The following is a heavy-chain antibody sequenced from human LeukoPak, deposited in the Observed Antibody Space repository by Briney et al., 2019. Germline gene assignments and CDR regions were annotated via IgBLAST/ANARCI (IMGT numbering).Heavy chain of an antibody. D-gene: IGHD2-21*02. CDR3: LRDRVAVTAADSFDY. Sequence: GGSLRLSCAASGFTFSSYWMHWVRQTPGKGLVWVSRIDSDGSSTRYADSVKGRFTISRDNAKNPLYLQMNSLRVEDTAVYYCLRDRVAVTAADSFDYWGQGTLVTVSS. CDR2: IDSDGSST. CDR1: GFTFSSYW. J-gene: IGHJ4*02. V-gene: IGHV3-74*01.